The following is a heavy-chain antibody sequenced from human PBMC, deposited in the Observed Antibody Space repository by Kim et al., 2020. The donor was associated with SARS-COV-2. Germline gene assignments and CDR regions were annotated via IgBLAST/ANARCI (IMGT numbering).Heavy chain of an antibody. V-gene: IGHV1-3*01. Sequence: ASVKVSCKASGYTFTSYAMHWVRQAPGQRLEWMGWINAGNGNTKYSQKFQGRVTITRDTSASTAYMELSSLRSEDTAVYYCALIPSIIVVVTAIDDYWGQGTLVTVSS. CDR3: ALIPSIIVVVTAIDDY. CDR2: INAGNGNT. D-gene: IGHD2-21*02. J-gene: IGHJ4*02. CDR1: GYTFTSYA.